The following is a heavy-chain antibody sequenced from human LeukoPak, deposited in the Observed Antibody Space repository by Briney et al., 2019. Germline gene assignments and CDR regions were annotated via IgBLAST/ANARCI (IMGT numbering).Heavy chain of an antibody. V-gene: IGHV4-34*01. CDR1: GGSFSRYY. Sequence: SETLSLTCAVYGGSFSRYYWSWIRQSPGKGLEWIAEIDHRGDTNYNPSVKSRVTISVDTSKNQFSLKMRSLSAADMALYYCARGATISETGYFDFWGQGTLVTVSS. J-gene: IGHJ4*03. CDR3: ARGATISETGYFDF. D-gene: IGHD5-24*01. CDR2: IDHRGDT.